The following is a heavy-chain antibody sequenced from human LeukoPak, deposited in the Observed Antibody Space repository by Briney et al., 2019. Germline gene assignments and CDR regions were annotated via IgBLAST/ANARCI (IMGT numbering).Heavy chain of an antibody. CDR2: IYYSGST. CDR3: ARDLRSSGWYLMGY. J-gene: IGHJ4*02. Sequence: SETLSLTCTVSGGSISSYYWSWIRQPPGKGLEWIGYIYYSGSTNYNPSLKSRVTISVDKSKNQFSLKLSSVTAADTAVYYCARDLRSSGWYLMGYWGQGTLVTVSS. V-gene: IGHV4-59*12. CDR1: GGSISSYY. D-gene: IGHD6-19*01.